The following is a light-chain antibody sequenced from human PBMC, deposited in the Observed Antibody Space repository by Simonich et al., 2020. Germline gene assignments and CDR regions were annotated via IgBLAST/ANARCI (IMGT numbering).Light chain of an antibody. V-gene: IGKV3-15*01. CDR2: GAS. CDR1: QSVSSN. CDR3: QQYGSSPFT. Sequence: EIVMTQSPATLSVSPGETATLSCRASQSVSSNLAWYQQKPGQAPRLLIYGASTRATGIPARFSGSGSGTDFTLTISRLEPEDFAVYYCQQYGSSPFTFGGGTKVEIK. J-gene: IGKJ4*01.